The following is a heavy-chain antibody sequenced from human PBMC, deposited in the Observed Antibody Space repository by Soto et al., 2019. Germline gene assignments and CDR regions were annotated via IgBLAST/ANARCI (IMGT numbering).Heavy chain of an antibody. J-gene: IGHJ4*02. CDR1: GGSFSGYY. CDR2: INHSGST. V-gene: IGHV4-34*01. D-gene: IGHD2-2*01. Sequence: QVQLQQWGAGLLKPSETLSLTCAVYGGSFSGYYWSWIRQPPGKGLEWIGEINHSGSTNYNPSFKSRVTISVDTSKNQFSLKLSSVTSADTAVYYCARGLVVGYCSSTSCFPFDYWGQGTLVTVSS. CDR3: ARGLVVGYCSSTSCFPFDY.